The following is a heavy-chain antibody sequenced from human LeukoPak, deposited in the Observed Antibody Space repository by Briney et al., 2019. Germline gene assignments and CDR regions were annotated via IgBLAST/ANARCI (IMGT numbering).Heavy chain of an antibody. J-gene: IGHJ5*02. CDR3: ARGELRFLEWLSDNWFDP. D-gene: IGHD3-3*01. CDR2: ISSSSSTI. V-gene: IGHV3-48*04. Sequence: PPGGSLRLSCAASGFIFRNYGMNWVRQAPGKGLEWVSYISSSSSTIYYADSVKGRFTISRDNAKNSLYLQMNSLRAEDTAVYYCARGELRFLEWLSDNWFDPWGQGTLVTVSS. CDR1: GFIFRNYG.